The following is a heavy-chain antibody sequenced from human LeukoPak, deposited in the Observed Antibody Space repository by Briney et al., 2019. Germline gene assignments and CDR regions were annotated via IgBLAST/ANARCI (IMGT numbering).Heavy chain of an antibody. D-gene: IGHD4-23*01. J-gene: IGHJ4*02. V-gene: IGHV4-59*12. CDR1: GGSISSYY. Sequence: SETLSLTCTVSGGSISSYYWSWIRQPPGKGLEWIGYIYHSGSTDYNPSLKSRVTISVDTSKSQFSLKLTSVTAADTAVYYCATLTTVATAYYFDHWGQGTLVTVSS. CDR3: ATLTTVATAYYFDH. CDR2: IYHSGST.